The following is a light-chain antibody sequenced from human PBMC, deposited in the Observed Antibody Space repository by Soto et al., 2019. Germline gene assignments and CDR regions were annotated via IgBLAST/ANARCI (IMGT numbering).Light chain of an antibody. Sequence: QSALTQPASVSGSPGQSITISCTGTSSDVGAYNYVSWYQQHPGKVPKLMIYAVSDRPSGVSHRFSGSKSGNTASLTISGLQAEDEADYYCSSFTRSNSYVFGPGTKVTVL. CDR1: SSDVGAYNY. J-gene: IGLJ1*01. CDR3: SSFTRSNSYV. V-gene: IGLV2-14*03. CDR2: AVS.